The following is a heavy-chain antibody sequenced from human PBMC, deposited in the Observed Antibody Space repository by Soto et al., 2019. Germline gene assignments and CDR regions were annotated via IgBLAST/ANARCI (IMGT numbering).Heavy chain of an antibody. D-gene: IGHD4-17*01. J-gene: IGHJ4*02. V-gene: IGHV3-23*01. CDR2: FXXGXXX. CDR3: XXXXXXXHYGDTLFDY. Sequence: EVQLLESGGALVQPGGSLRLSCVASGFSFRNYALSWVRQAPGKGLEWVSTFXXGXXXXYADTVNGRFTIARDSSQNTXXXXXXXXXXXXXXXXXXXXXXXXXHYGDTLFDYWGQGTRVTVSS. CDR1: GFSFRNYA.